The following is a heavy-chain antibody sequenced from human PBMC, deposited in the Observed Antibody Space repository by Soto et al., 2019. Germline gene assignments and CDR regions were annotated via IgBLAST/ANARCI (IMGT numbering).Heavy chain of an antibody. J-gene: IGHJ5*02. D-gene: IGHD6-13*01. V-gene: IGHV4-34*01. Sequence: KASETLSLTCAVYGGSFSGYYWSWIRQPPGKGLEWIGEINHSGSTNYNPSLKSRVTISVDTSKNQFSLKLSSVTAADTAVYYCARCRREQQRRVSFDPWGQGTLVTVSS. CDR1: GGSFSGYY. CDR2: INHSGST. CDR3: ARCRREQQRRVSFDP.